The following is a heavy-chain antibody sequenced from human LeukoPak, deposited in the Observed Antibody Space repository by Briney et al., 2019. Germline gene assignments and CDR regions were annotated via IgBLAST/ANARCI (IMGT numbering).Heavy chain of an antibody. CDR3: AILNVDTAMVMGFDY. CDR1: GFTFSSYA. D-gene: IGHD5-18*01. Sequence: GGSLRLSCAASGFTFSSYAMSWVRQAPGKGLEWVSAISGSGGSTYYADSVKGRFTISRDNSKNTLYLQMNSLRAEDAAVYYCAILNVDTAMVMGFDYWGQGTLVTVSS. J-gene: IGHJ4*02. V-gene: IGHV3-23*01. CDR2: ISGSGGST.